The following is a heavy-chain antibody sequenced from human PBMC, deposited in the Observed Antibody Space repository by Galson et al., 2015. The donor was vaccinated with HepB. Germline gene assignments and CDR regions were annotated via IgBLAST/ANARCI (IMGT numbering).Heavy chain of an antibody. V-gene: IGHV3-15*01. D-gene: IGHD5-24*01. J-gene: IGHJ4*02. CDR3: TTMRRDGHLIAYYFDY. Sequence: SLRLSCAASGFTFSNAWMSWVRQAPGKGLEWVGRIKSKTDGGTTDYAAPVKGRFTISRDDSKNTLYLQMNSLKTEDTAVYWCTTMRRDGHLIAYYFDYWGQGTLVTVSS. CDR1: GFTFSNAW. CDR2: IKSKTDGGTT.